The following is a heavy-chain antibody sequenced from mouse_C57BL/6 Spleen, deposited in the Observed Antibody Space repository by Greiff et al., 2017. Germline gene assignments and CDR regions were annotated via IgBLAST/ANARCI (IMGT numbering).Heavy chain of an antibody. CDR3: AREDYGNPVLDV. J-gene: IGHJ1*03. CDR2: IYPGDGDT. V-gene: IGHV1-82*01. Sequence: QVQLQQSGPELVKPGASVKISCKASGYAFSSSWMNWVKQRPGKGLEWIGRIYPGDGDTNYNGKFKGKATLTADKSSSTAYMQLSSLTSEDSAVYFCAREDYGNPVLDVWGTGTTVTVSS. D-gene: IGHD2-1*01. CDR1: GYAFSSSW.